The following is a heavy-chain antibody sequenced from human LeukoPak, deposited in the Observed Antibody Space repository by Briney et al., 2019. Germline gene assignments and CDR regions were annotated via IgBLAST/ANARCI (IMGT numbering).Heavy chain of an antibody. V-gene: IGHV3-30-3*01. CDR1: GFTFSSYA. D-gene: IGHD2-2*01. Sequence: GGSLRLSCAASGFTFSSYAMHWVRQAPGKGLEWVAVISYDGSNKYYADSVKGRFTISRDNSKNTLYLQMNSLRAEDTAVYYCARDIPDDYCSSTSCLYYYYGMDVWGQGTTVTVSS. CDR3: ARDIPDDYCSSTSCLYYYYGMDV. J-gene: IGHJ6*02. CDR2: ISYDGSNK.